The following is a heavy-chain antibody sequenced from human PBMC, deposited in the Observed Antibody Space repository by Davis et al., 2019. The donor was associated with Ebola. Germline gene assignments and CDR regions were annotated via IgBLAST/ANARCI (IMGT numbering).Heavy chain of an antibody. Sequence: GESLKISCAASGFTFSSYSMNWVRQAPGKGLEWVSSISSSSSYIYYADSVKGRFTISGDNAKNSLYLQMNSLRAEDTAVYYCARYRFSGSYWDYWGQGTLVTVSS. CDR2: ISSSSSYI. V-gene: IGHV3-21*01. D-gene: IGHD3-10*01. CDR3: ARYRFSGSYWDY. J-gene: IGHJ4*02. CDR1: GFTFSSYS.